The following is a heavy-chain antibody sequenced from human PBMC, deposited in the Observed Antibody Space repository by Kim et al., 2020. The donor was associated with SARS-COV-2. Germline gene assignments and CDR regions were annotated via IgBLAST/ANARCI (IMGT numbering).Heavy chain of an antibody. CDR2: TYYRSKWYN. D-gene: IGHD1-26*01. V-gene: IGHV6-1*01. J-gene: IGHJ4*02. CDR1: GDSVSSNSAA. Sequence: SQTLSLTCAISGDSVSSNSAAWNCIRQSPSRGLESLGRTYYRSKWYNDYAVSVKSRLTINPDTSKNQCSLQLNSVTPEDTAVYYCGRDLGGATDYWGQGTLVTVSS. CDR3: GRDLGGATDY.